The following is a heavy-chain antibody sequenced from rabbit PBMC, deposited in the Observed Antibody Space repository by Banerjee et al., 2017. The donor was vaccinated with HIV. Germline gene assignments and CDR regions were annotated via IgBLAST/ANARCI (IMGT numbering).Heavy chain of an antibody. J-gene: IGHJ3*01. CDR2: IYAGSSGGT. D-gene: IGHD1-1*01. Sequence: QQQLEESGGGLVQPGGTLTLTCKASGIDFTSNAMCWVRQAPGKGLEWIGTIYAGSSGGTYYASWAKGRFTSSKTSSTTVTLQMTSLTVADTATYFCARSASSSDWGADLWGQGTLVTVS. V-gene: IGHV1S45*01. CDR3: ARSASSSDWGADL. CDR1: GIDFTSNA.